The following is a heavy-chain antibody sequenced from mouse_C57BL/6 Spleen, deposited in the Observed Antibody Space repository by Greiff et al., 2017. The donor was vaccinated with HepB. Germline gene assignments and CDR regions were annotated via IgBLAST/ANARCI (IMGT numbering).Heavy chain of an antibody. CDR2: ISSGSSTI. V-gene: IGHV5-17*01. CDR1: GFTFSDYG. D-gene: IGHD2-4*01. Sequence: EVQVVESGGGLVKPGGSLKLSCAASGFTFSDYGMHWVRQAPEKGLEWVAYISSGSSTIYYADTVKGRFTISRDNAKNTLFLQMTSLRSEDTAMYYCARDLYDYDGAWFAYWGQGTLVTVSA. CDR3: ARDLYDYDGAWFAY. J-gene: IGHJ3*01.